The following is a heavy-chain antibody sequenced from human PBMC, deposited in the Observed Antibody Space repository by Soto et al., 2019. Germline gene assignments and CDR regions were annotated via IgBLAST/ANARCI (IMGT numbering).Heavy chain of an antibody. CDR1: GGSFSTYT. CDR3: ARVGNKAGHPPDY. D-gene: IGHD1-26*01. V-gene: IGHV1-69*08. CDR2: ITPILGTP. J-gene: IGHJ4*02. Sequence: QVQLVQSGAEVKKPGSSVKVSCKASGGSFSTYTFSWVRQAPGQGLEWMGRITPILGTPIYAQKFQGRVTLTADKSTSTVYMEPSGLRSEDTAVYFCARVGNKAGHPPDYWGQGTLVTVSS.